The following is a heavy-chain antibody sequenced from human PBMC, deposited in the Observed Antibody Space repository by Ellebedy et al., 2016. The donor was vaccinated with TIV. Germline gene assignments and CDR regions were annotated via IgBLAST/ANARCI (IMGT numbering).Heavy chain of an antibody. CDR2: IKTAGSWA. V-gene: IGHV3-74*01. J-gene: IGHJ2*01. Sequence: PGGSLRLSCAASGSTFNSYWMHRVRQVPGKGPVWVARIKTAGSWARYADSVKGRFTISRDNAKNTLSLQMNNVRVEDTAVYYCARDGGTPGRDWYFDLWGRGTLVTASS. D-gene: IGHD1-1*01. CDR1: GSTFNSYW. CDR3: ARDGGTPGRDWYFDL.